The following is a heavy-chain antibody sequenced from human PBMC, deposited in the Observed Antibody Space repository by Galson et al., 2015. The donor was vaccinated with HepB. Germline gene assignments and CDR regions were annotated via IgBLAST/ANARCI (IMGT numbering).Heavy chain of an antibody. CDR2: ISGSGGST. CDR3: AKDLRSGYDFNSFSIDY. J-gene: IGHJ4*02. Sequence: SLRLSCAAPGFTFSSYAMSWVRQAPGKGLEWVSAISGSGGSTYYADSVKGRFTISRDNSKNTLYLQMNSLRAEDTAVYYCAKDLRSGYDFNSFSIDYWGQGTLVTVSS. V-gene: IGHV3-23*01. CDR1: GFTFSSYA. D-gene: IGHD5-12*01.